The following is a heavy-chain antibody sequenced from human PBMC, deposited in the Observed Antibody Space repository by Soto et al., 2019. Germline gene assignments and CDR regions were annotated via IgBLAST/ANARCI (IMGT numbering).Heavy chain of an antibody. J-gene: IGHJ4*02. CDR2: INPNSGGT. CDR3: ARGHYYDSSGYYPFDY. D-gene: IGHD3-22*01. CDR1: GYTFTGYY. Sequence: GASVKVSCKASGYTFTGYYMHWVRQAPGQGLEWMGWINPNSGGTNYAQKFQGWVTMTRDTSISTAYMELSRLRSDDTAVYYCARGHYYDSSGYYPFDYWGQGTLVTVSS. V-gene: IGHV1-2*04.